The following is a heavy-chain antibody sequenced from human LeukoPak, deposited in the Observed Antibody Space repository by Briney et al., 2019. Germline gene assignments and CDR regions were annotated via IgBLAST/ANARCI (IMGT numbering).Heavy chain of an antibody. D-gene: IGHD5-24*01. CDR3: ARDNSVRDEAWWFNR. CDR2: ISPSGGTT. V-gene: IGHV1-46*01. CDR1: VYTFTINY. J-gene: IGHJ5*02. Sequence: GASVTVSFKAFVYTFTINYMHWVRHAPGQGPEWLGVISPSGGTTTYEQKFQGRVPLTRDMSTSTDYLELSILRSEDTAVYYCARDNSVRDEAWWFNRWGQGTLVTVSS.